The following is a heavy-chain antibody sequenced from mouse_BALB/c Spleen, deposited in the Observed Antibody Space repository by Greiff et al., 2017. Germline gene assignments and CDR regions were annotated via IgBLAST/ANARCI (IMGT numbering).Heavy chain of an antibody. V-gene: IGHV1-7*01. Sequence: VQLQQSGAELAKPGASVKMSCKASGYTFTSYWMHWVKQRPGQGLEWIGYINPSTGYTEYNQKFKDKATLTADKSSSTAYMQLSSLTSEDSAVYYCARNYGNYGGFDYWGQGTTLTVSS. CDR3: ARNYGNYGGFDY. CDR1: GYTFTSYW. J-gene: IGHJ2*01. D-gene: IGHD2-1*01. CDR2: INPSTGYT.